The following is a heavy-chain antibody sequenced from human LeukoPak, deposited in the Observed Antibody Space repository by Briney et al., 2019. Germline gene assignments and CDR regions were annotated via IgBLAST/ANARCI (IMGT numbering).Heavy chain of an antibody. CDR3: ARGGIYSNYPDY. CDR1: GGTFSSYA. CDR2: IIPIFGTA. D-gene: IGHD4-11*01. V-gene: IGHV1-69*13. J-gene: IGHJ4*02. Sequence: ASVTVSCKASGGTFSSYAISWVRQASGQGLEWMGGIIPIFGTANYAQKFQGRVTITADESTSTAYMELSSLRSEDTAVYYCARGGIYSNYPDYWGQGTLVTVSS.